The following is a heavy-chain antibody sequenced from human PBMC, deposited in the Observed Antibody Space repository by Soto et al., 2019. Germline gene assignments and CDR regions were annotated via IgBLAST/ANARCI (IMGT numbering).Heavy chain of an antibody. J-gene: IGHJ4*02. CDR2: IIPIFATA. D-gene: IGHD1-26*01. CDR3: ARDGGRNSGGIDY. V-gene: IGHV1-69*01. CDR1: GGTFSSYS. Sequence: QVQLVQSGAEVKKPGSSVKVSCKASGGTFSSYSINWVRQAPGQGLEWMGEIIPIFATANYAQKFEGRLTITADESTSTAYMQLSSLTSEDTGVYYCARDGGRNSGGIDYWGQGTLVTVSS.